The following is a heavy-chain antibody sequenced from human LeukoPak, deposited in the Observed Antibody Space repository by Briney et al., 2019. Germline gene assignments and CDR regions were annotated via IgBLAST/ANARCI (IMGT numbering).Heavy chain of an antibody. V-gene: IGHV1-18*01. D-gene: IGHD4-17*01. CDR1: GYTFTSYG. CDR3: ARELAVTTLSGVGYYYGMDV. CDR2: ISAYNGNT. Sequence: EASVKVSCKASGYTFTSYGISWVRQAPGQGLEWMGWISAYNGNTNYAQKLQGRVTMTTDTSTSTAYMELRSLRSDDTAVYYCARELAVTTLSGVGYYYGMDVWGQGTTVTVS. J-gene: IGHJ6*02.